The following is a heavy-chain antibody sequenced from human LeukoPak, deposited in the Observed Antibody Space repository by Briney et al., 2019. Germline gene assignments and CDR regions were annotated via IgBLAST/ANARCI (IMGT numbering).Heavy chain of an antibody. V-gene: IGHV4-31*03. Sequence: PSETLSLTCTVSGGSISSGGYYWSWIRQHPGKGLEWIGYIYYSGSTYYNPSLKSRVTISVDTSKDQFSLKLSSVTAADTAVYYCARVPWVSSGWYLGYWGQGTLVTVSS. J-gene: IGHJ4*02. CDR2: IYYSGST. D-gene: IGHD6-19*01. CDR3: ARVPWVSSGWYLGY. CDR1: GGSISSGGYY.